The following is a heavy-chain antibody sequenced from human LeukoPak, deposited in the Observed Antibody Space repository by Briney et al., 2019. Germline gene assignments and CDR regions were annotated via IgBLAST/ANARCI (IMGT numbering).Heavy chain of an antibody. J-gene: IGHJ6*02. Sequence: ASVKVSCKASGYTFTGYYMHWVRQAPGQGLEWMGWINPNSGGTNYAQKFQGWVTMTRDTSISTAYMELSRLRFDDTAVYYCARSLLPAALIYYYGMDVWGQGTTVTVSS. CDR3: ARSLLPAALIYYYGMDV. CDR2: INPNSGGT. D-gene: IGHD2-2*01. V-gene: IGHV1-2*04. CDR1: GYTFTGYY.